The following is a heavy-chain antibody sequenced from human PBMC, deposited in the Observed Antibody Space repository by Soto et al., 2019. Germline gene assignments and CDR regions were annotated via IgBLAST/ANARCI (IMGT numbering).Heavy chain of an antibody. Sequence: GGSLRLSCAASGFTVSTNYMSWVRQAPGKGLEWVANIKQDGSEKYYVDSVKGRFTISRDNAKNSLYLQMNSLRAEDTAVYYSARFYYCSSGYLTSPYYYYYGMDVWGQGTTVTVSS. V-gene: IGHV3-7*04. CDR2: IKQDGSEK. CDR3: ARFYYCSSGYLTSPYYYYYGMDV. CDR1: GFTVSTNY. D-gene: IGHD3-22*01. J-gene: IGHJ6*02.